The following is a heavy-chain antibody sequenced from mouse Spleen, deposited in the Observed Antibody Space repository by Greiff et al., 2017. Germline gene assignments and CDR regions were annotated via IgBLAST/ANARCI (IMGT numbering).Heavy chain of an antibody. V-gene: IGHV5-9-3*01. CDR3: ARVRRDWYFDV. J-gene: IGHJ1*01. CDR2: ISSGGGNT. D-gene: IGHD2-14*01. Sequence: EVQVVESGGGLVKLGGSLKLSCAASGFTFSSYAMSWVRQTPEKRLEWVATISSGGGNTYYPDSVKGRFSISRDNAKNTLYLQMSSLKSEDTAMYYCARVRRDWYFDVWGAGTTVTVSS. CDR1: GFTFSSYA.